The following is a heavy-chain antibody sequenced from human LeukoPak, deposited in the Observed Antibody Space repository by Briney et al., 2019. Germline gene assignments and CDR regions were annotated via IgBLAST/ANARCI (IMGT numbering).Heavy chain of an antibody. Sequence: GGTLRLSCAASGFTFSSYGMTWVRQAPGKGLEWVSAISGSGGSTYYADSVKGRFTISRDNSKNTLYLQMNSLRAEDTAVYYCAKNGDRGAYCSGGTCYPYYYYYMDVWGKGTTVTISS. CDR3: AKNGDRGAYCSGGTCYPYYYYYMDV. D-gene: IGHD2-15*01. CDR2: ISGSGGST. CDR1: GFTFSSYG. V-gene: IGHV3-23*01. J-gene: IGHJ6*03.